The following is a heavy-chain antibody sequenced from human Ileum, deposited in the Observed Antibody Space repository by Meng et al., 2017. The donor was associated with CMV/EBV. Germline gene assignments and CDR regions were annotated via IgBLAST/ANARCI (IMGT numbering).Heavy chain of an antibody. J-gene: IGHJ6*02. D-gene: IGHD2-2*01. V-gene: IGHV3-38-3*01. CDR1: GFTVSSSE. Sequence: GGSLRLSCAASGFTVSSSEMSCVRQAPGKGLEWIPSICGGNSYYTDSKKDRFAISRDNAKNSLYLQMTSLRAEDTAVYYCATPALLPAALYALGVWGQGTTVTVSS. CDR3: ATPALLPAALYALGV. CDR2: ICGGNS.